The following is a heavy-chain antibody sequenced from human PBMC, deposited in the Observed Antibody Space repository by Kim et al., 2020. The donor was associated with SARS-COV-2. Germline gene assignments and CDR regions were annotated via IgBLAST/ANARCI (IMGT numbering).Heavy chain of an antibody. J-gene: IGHJ6*02. CDR1: GGSITNYY. CDR2: IYNTGST. Sequence: SETLSLTCSVSGGSITNYYWSWIRQPPGKGLEWIGYIYNTGSTNYNPSLKSRVTISLDTSNKQFSLRLTSVTAADTAVYYCAREIMVPSSRYYFYLMDVWGPGTAVAVCS. V-gene: IGHV4-59*13. CDR3: AREIMVPSSRYYFYLMDV. D-gene: IGHD3-10*01.